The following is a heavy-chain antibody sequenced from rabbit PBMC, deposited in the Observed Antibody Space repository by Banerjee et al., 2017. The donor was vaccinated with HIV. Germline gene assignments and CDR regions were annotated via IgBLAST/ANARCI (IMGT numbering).Heavy chain of an antibody. CDR1: GFSFSSTHY. Sequence: QEQLEESGGDLVKPEGSLTLTCTASGFSFSSTHYISWVRQAPGKGLEWIACIYAGSSGNTYYASWAKGRFTISKTSSTTVTLQMTSLTAADTATYFCARDLAGVIGWNFNLWGPGTLVTVS. D-gene: IGHD4-1*01. CDR3: ARDLAGVIGWNFNL. V-gene: IGHV1S45*01. J-gene: IGHJ4*01. CDR2: IYAGSSGNT.